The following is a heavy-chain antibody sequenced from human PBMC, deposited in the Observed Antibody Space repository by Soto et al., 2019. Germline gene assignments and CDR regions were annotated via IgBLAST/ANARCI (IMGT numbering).Heavy chain of an antibody. Sequence: SETLSLTCTVSGGSISSYYWSWIRQPPGKGLEWIGYIYYSGSTNYNPSLKSRVTISVDTSKNQFSLKLSSVTAADTAVYYCARAYGLEGFGGSYYGMDVWGQGTTVTVSS. J-gene: IGHJ6*02. D-gene: IGHD3-10*01. V-gene: IGHV4-59*01. CDR1: GGSISSYY. CDR3: ARAYGLEGFGGSYYGMDV. CDR2: IYYSGST.